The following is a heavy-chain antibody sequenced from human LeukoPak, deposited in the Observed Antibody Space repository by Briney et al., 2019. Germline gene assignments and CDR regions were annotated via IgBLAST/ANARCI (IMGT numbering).Heavy chain of an antibody. CDR2: IYHSGST. CDR1: GGSISSGGYS. D-gene: IGHD3-9*01. J-gene: IGHJ4*02. Sequence: SETLSLTCAVSGGSISSGGYSWSWIRQPPGKGLEWIGYIYHSGSTYYNPSLKSRVTISVDRSKNQFSLKLSSVTAADTAVYYCARALHDILTGYYFLDYWGPGTLVTVSS. V-gene: IGHV4-30-2*01. CDR3: ARALHDILTGYYFLDY.